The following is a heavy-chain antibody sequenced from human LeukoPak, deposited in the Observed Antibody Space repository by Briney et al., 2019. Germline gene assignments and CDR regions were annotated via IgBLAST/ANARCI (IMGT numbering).Heavy chain of an antibody. V-gene: IGHV3-23*01. J-gene: IGHJ4*02. CDR3: AKLGLDCSSTSCFPEDY. Sequence: GGSLRPSCAASGFTFSSYAMSWVRQAPGKGLEWVSANSVSGGTTYYADSVKGRFTISRDNSRNTLYLQMNSLRAEDTAVYYCAKLGLDCSSTSCFPEDYWGQGTLVTVSS. D-gene: IGHD2-2*01. CDR2: NSVSGGTT. CDR1: GFTFSSYA.